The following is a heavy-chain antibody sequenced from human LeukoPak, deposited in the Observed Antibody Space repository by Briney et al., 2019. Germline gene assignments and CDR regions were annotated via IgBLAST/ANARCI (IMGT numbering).Heavy chain of an antibody. CDR2: ISSTGDAP. V-gene: IGHV3-23*01. D-gene: IGHD5-18*01. CDR3: TRDPGGGYSPTWYEGLFNY. Sequence: GGSLRLSCAASGFLFGRFAMTWVRQAPGKGLQWVAAISSTGDAPYYADSVRGRFTVSRDNGNDILHVQLTAVSADDTAVYFCTRDPGGGYSPTWYEGLFNYWGQGTLVTVSS. J-gene: IGHJ4*02. CDR1: GFLFGRFA.